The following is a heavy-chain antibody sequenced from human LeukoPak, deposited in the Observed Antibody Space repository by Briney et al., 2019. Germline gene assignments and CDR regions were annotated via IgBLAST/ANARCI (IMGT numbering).Heavy chain of an antibody. V-gene: IGHV3-7*01. Sequence: GGSLRLSCAASGFTFSGYWMSWVRQAPGEGLEWVANINKDGSERYNVDSVKGRFTISRDNANKSLYLQMNSLRAEDTSVYYCARKSKGRSKIDYWGQGTLVTVSS. CDR1: GFTFSGYW. CDR2: INKDGSER. J-gene: IGHJ4*02. D-gene: IGHD4-17*01. CDR3: ARKSKGRSKIDY.